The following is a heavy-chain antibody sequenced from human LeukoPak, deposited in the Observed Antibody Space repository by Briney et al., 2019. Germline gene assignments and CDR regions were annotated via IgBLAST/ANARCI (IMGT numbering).Heavy chain of an antibody. Sequence: GGSLRLSCAASGFTLGDFWMSWVRQAPGKGLEWVANINQVGDSLSYVTSVRGRFTISRDNAKNALFLQMSSLRAEDTAIYYCAREFVVEPKSSFDHWGQGTLVSVSS. CDR2: INQVGDSL. CDR1: GFTLGDFW. J-gene: IGHJ4*02. CDR3: AREFVVEPKSSFDH. D-gene: IGHD2-21*01. V-gene: IGHV3-7*03.